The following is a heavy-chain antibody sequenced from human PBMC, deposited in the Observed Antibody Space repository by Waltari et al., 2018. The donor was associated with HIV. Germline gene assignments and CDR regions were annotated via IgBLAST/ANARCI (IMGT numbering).Heavy chain of an antibody. V-gene: IGHV4-34*01. CDR1: GGSLSGYY. CDR2: INHSGST. J-gene: IGHJ4*02. Sequence: QVQLQQWGAGLLKPSETLSLTCAVYGGSLSGYYWSGSRQPPGKGLEWIGEINHSGSTNYNPSLKSRVTISVDTSKNQFSLKLSSVTAADTAVYYCARSNSSGESFDYWGQGTLVTVSS. CDR3: ARSNSSGESFDY. D-gene: IGHD6-19*01.